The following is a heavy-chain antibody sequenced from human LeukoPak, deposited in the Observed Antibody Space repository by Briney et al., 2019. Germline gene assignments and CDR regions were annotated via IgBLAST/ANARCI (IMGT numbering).Heavy chain of an antibody. J-gene: IGHJ6*02. CDR2: ISSSGSTI. CDR3: ARLLRYFHWYYYYSMDV. V-gene: IGHV3-48*03. D-gene: IGHD3-9*01. Sequence: GGSLRLSCAASGFTFRSYEMNWVRQAPGKGLEWVSYISSSGSTIYYADSVKGRFTISRDNAKNSLYLQMDSLRAEDTAVYYCARLLRYFHWYYYYSMDVWGQGTTVTVSS. CDR1: GFTFRSYE.